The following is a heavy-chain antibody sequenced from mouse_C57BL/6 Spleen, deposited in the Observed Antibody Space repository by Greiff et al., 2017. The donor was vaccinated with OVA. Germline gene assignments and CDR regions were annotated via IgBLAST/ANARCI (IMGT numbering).Heavy chain of an antibody. Sequence: EVQLQQSGPELVKPGDSVKISCKASGYSFTGYFMNWVMQSHGKSLEWIGRINPYNGDTFYNQKFKGKATLTVDKSSSTAHMELRSLTSEDSAVYYCALPLYDYDEYYAMDYCGQGTSVTVSS. CDR2: INPYNGDT. D-gene: IGHD2-4*01. CDR3: ALPLYDYDEYYAMDY. CDR1: GYSFTGYF. J-gene: IGHJ4*01. V-gene: IGHV1-20*01.